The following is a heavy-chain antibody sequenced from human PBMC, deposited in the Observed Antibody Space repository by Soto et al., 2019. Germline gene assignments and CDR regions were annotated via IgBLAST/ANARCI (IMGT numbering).Heavy chain of an antibody. D-gene: IGHD1-1*01. CDR1: GSTFSSSY. J-gene: IGHJ2*01. V-gene: IGHV1-46*01. CDR2: INPSGDTT. Sequence: GASVKVSCKASGSTFSSSYIHWVRQAPGLGLEWMGTINPSGDTTSHLQKFQGRVTMTRDTSTGTIYMELSSLRSEDTAVYYCARGLRYKSDWYFDLWGRGTLVTVSS. CDR3: ARGLRYKSDWYFDL.